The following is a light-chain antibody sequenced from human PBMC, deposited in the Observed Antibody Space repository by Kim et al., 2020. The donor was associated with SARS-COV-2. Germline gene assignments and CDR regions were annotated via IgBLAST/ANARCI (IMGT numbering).Light chain of an antibody. CDR2: GAS. V-gene: IGKV1-33*01. J-gene: IGKJ4*01. CDR3: QQYDSYPFT. Sequence: ASVGDRVTITCQASHDISNFLGWYQQKPGKAPKLLIFGASDLDVGVPSRFSGSGSGTHFSFTITSLQPDDFATYYCQQYDSYPFTFGGGTKVDIK. CDR1: HDISNF.